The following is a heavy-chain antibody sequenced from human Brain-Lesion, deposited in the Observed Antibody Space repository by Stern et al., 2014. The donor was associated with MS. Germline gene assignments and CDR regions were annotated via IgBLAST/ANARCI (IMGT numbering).Heavy chain of an antibody. CDR3: AGEEDIRYCSGGSCTGNWFDP. V-gene: IGHV4-39*01. Sequence: VQLVQSGPGLVKPSETLSLTCTVAGGSVSSTSYAWAWIRQPPGKGLEWIGAIYYSGNTYYSPSLTSRLTIFLDTLQNQFPLQLSSVTAADTAVYYCAGEEDIRYCSGGSCTGNWFDPWGQGTLVTVSS. CDR1: GGSVSSTSYA. CDR2: IYYSGNT. J-gene: IGHJ5*02. D-gene: IGHD2-15*01.